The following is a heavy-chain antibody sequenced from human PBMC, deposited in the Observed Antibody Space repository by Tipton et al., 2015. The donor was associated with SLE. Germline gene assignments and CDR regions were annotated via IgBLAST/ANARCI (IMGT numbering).Heavy chain of an antibody. CDR1: GFTFSSYA. CDR3: AKEGGSYHYYYYMDA. J-gene: IGHJ6*03. D-gene: IGHD1-26*01. V-gene: IGHV3-23*03. CDR2: IYSGGSST. Sequence: SLRLSCAASGFTFSSYAMSWVRQAPGKGLEWVSVIYSGGSSTYYADSVRGRFTISRDNSKNTLYLQMNSLRAEDTAVYYCAKEGGSYHYYYYMDAWGKGTTVTVSS.